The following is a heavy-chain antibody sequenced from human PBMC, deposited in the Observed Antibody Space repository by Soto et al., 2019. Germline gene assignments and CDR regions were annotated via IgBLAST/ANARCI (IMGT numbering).Heavy chain of an antibody. Sequence: SETLSLTCTVSGGSISSYYWSWIRQPPGKGLEWIGYIYYSGSTNYNPSLKSRVTISVDTSKNQFSLKLSSVTAADTAVYYCARQHPKGWFDPWGQGTLVTVSS. V-gene: IGHV4-59*08. CDR1: GGSISSYY. CDR2: IYYSGST. CDR3: ARQHPKGWFDP. J-gene: IGHJ5*02.